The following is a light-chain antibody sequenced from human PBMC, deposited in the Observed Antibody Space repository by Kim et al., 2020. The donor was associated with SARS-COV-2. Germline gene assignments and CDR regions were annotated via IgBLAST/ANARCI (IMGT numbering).Light chain of an antibody. CDR3: QQYSNYPYT. V-gene: IGKV1-5*03. CDR2: TTS. Sequence: ASVGDNLTITCRASHNVYTWVAWYQQKPGKAPRVVIYTTSILESGVPSTFSGSGSGTEFNFTISGLQPDDFATYYCQQYSNYPYTFGQGTKVDIK. J-gene: IGKJ2*01. CDR1: HNVYTW.